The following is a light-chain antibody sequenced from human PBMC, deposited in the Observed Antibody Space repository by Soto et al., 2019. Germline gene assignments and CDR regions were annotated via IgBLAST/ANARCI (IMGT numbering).Light chain of an antibody. CDR2: KAS. CDR3: QQYNSYSWT. J-gene: IGKJ1*01. CDR1: QSISSW. V-gene: IGKV1-5*03. Sequence: DIQMTQSPSTLSASVGDRVTLTCRASQSISSWLAWYQQKPGKAPKVLIYKASSLESGGPSRFSGSGSGTEFTLTISSLQPDDFATYYCQQYNSYSWTFGQGTKVDIK.